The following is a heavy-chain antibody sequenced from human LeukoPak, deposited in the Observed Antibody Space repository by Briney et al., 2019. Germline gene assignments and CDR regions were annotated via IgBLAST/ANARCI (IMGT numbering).Heavy chain of an antibody. D-gene: IGHD2-15*01. CDR2: IFHSGST. CDR3: ARVRGLYCFDY. Sequence: PSETLSLTCTVSGGSISSGDYYWSWIRQPPGKGLEWIGSIFHSGSTYYNPSLKSRVTISVDTSKNQFSLKLSSVTAADTAVYYCARVRGLYCFDYWGQGTLVTVSS. J-gene: IGHJ4*02. CDR1: GGSISSGDYY. V-gene: IGHV4-39*07.